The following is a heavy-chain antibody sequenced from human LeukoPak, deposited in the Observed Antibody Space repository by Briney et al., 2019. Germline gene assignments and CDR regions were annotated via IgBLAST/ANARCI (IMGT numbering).Heavy chain of an antibody. CDR2: FNANSGDT. J-gene: IGHJ4*02. CDR3: ARDPYDGNYYFDY. Sequence: GASVRVSCKTSGYTFIGYHVHGVRQAPGRGLVWRGWFNANSGDTQYTQKSRGGVTMTRDTSIGTGYMELTSVISDDTAIYYCARDPYDGNYYFDYWGQGTLVTVAT. CDR1: GYTFIGYH. D-gene: IGHD3-3*01. V-gene: IGHV1-2*02.